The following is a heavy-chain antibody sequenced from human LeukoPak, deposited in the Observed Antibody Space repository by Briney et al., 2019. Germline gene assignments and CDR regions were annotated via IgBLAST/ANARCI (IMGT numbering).Heavy chain of an antibody. CDR1: GVSISSSNSY. Sequence: SETLSLTCTVSGVSISSSNSYWGWIRQPPGKGLEWIGSIYYSGSTYYNPSLKSRVTISVDTSKNQFSLKLSSVTAADTAVYYCARDWPAYYDILTAYYSEVEWGQGTLVTVSS. D-gene: IGHD3-9*01. V-gene: IGHV4-39*07. CDR3: ARDWPAYYDILTAYYSEVE. CDR2: IYYSGST. J-gene: IGHJ4*02.